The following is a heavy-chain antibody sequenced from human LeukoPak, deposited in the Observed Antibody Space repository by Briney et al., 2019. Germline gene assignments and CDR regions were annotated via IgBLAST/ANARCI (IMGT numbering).Heavy chain of an antibody. D-gene: IGHD5-12*01. CDR2: IYTSGST. CDR1: GGSISSYY. J-gene: IGHJ3*02. Sequence: SETPSLTCTVSGGSISSYYWSWIRQPAGKGLEWIGRIYTSGSTNYNPSLKSRVTMSVDTSKNQFSLKLSSVTAADTAVYYCARAGIGYSGYDFYYAFDIWGQGTMVTVSS. CDR3: ARAGIGYSGYDFYYAFDI. V-gene: IGHV4-4*07.